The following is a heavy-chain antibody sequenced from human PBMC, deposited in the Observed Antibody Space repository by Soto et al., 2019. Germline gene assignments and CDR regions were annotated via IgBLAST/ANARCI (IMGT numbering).Heavy chain of an antibody. CDR3: STAPISL. V-gene: IGHV3-15*01. J-gene: IGHJ4*02. CDR1: GFTFSNVW. CDR2: IKSKTDGGTT. Sequence: GGSLRLSCVVSGFTFSNVWMSWVRQAPGKGLEWVGRIKSKTDGGTTNYAEPVKGRFTISRDDSKNTLYLQMNSLKTEDTAVYCCSTAPISLWGQGTLVTVSS.